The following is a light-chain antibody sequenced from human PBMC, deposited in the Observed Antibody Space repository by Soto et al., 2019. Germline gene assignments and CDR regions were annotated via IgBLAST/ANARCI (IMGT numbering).Light chain of an antibody. CDR1: QTISRW. J-gene: IGKJ5*01. CDR2: DAS. Sequence: DIQMTQSPSTLSASVGDTVTITCRASQTISRWFAWYQQKPGKAPKLLIYDASSLESGVPSRFSGSGSGTEFTLTISSLQPDDFATYYCQQYNSYSSITFGQGTRLEIK. CDR3: QQYNSYSSIT. V-gene: IGKV1-5*01.